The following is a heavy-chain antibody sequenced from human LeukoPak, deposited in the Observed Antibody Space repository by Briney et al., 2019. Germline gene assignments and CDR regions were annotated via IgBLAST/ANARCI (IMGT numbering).Heavy chain of an antibody. CDR2: SSGSNI. V-gene: IGHV3-48*02. CDR1: GFTFSSYS. CDR3: VRDSAYAFDL. J-gene: IGHJ3*01. Sequence: GGSLRLSCAASGFTFSSYSMNWVRQAPGKGLEWVSYSSGSNIFYADSVKGRFGISRDNAQNSLYLQMNSLRDEDTAVYYCVRDSAYAFDLWGQGTMVTVSS.